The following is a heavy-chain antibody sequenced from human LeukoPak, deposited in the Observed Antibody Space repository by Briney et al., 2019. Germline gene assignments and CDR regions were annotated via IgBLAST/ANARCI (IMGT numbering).Heavy chain of an antibody. V-gene: IGHV4-34*01. CDR3: ASPGHSSSWYGRWFDP. J-gene: IGHJ5*02. D-gene: IGHD6-13*01. CDR1: GGSFSGYY. Sequence: SETLSLTCAVYGGSFSGYYWSWIRQPPGKGLEWIGEINHSGSTNYNPSLKSRVTISVDTSKNQFSLKLGSVTAADTAVYYCASPGHSSSWYGRWFDPWGQGTLVTVSS. CDR2: INHSGST.